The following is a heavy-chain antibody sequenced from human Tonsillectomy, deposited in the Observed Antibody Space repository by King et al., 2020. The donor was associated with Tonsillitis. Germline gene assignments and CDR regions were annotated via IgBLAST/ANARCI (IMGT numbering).Heavy chain of an antibody. D-gene: IGHD3-9*01. CDR2: IYPSGTT. V-gene: IGHV4-30-2*01. Sequence: QLQESGSRLVKPSQTLSLTCGVFGGSVASGGYSWSWIRQPPGQGLQWIGYIYPSGTTFYNPSLKSRVTISIDRSKNHFSMNLTSLTAADTAVYYCARLDYNIYGIWGQETMVTVSS. CDR3: ARLDYNIYGI. CDR1: GGSVASGGYS. J-gene: IGHJ3*02.